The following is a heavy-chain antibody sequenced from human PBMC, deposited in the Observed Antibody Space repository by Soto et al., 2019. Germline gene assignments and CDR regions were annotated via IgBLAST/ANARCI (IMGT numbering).Heavy chain of an antibody. V-gene: IGHV3-21*01. CDR3: ARDKRLGCSGGSCYSSWFDP. Sequence: GESLKISCAASGFTFSSYSMNWVRQAPGKGLEWVSSISSSSSYIYYADSVKGRFTISRDNAKNSLYLQMNSLRAEDTAVYYCARDKRLGCSGGSCYSSWFDPWGQGTLVTVSS. CDR2: ISSSSSYI. D-gene: IGHD2-15*01. J-gene: IGHJ5*02. CDR1: GFTFSSYS.